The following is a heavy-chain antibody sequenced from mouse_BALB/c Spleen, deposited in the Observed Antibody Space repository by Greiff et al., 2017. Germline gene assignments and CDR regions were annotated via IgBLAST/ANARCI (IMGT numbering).Heavy chain of an antibody. CDR1: GYTFTSYW. D-gene: IGHD1-1*01. Sequence: QVQLQQPGAELVKPGASVKLSCKASGYTFTSYWMHWVKQRPGQGLEWIGEINPSNGRTNYNEKFKSKATLTVGKSSSTAYMQLSSLTSEDSAVYYCARTTVVADYYAMDYWGQGTSVTVSS. CDR3: ARTTVVADYYAMDY. V-gene: IGHV1S81*02. J-gene: IGHJ4*01. CDR2: INPSNGRT.